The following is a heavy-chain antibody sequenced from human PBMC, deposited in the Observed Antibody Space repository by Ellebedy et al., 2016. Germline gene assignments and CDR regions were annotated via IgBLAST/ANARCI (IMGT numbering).Heavy chain of an antibody. V-gene: IGHV3-48*02. J-gene: IGHJ2*01. D-gene: IGHD4-23*01. CDR2: ISSSSSTI. Sequence: GVSLRLSXAASGFTFSSYSMNWVRQAPGKGLEWVSYISSSSSTIYYADSVKGRFTISRDNAKNSLYLQMNSLRDEDTAVYYCARDRGVTVVIDWYFDLWGRGTLVTVSS. CDR3: ARDRGVTVVIDWYFDL. CDR1: GFTFSSYS.